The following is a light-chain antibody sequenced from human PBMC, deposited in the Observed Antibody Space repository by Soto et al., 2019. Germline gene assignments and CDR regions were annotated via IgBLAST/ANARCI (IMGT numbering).Light chain of an antibody. Sequence: EIVLTQSPGTLSLSPGERATLSCRASQSVSSSYLAWYQQKPGQAPRLLIYGASSRATGIPDRFSGSGSGTDFTLSISRRELEDFGAYYCQQYGSSPGGTFGQGTKVEIK. V-gene: IGKV3-20*01. CDR2: GAS. CDR1: QSVSSSY. J-gene: IGKJ1*01. CDR3: QQYGSSPGGT.